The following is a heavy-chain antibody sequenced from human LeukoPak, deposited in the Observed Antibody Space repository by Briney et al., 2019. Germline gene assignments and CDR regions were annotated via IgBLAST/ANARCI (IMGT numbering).Heavy chain of an antibody. CDR3: ARHRSSGWYGAPDYFDY. CDR1: GHDFTSYW. V-gene: IGHV5-51*01. Sequence: GESLKISCRSSGHDFTSYWIAWVRQLPGKGLEWMGIIHPSDSETQYGPSFQGQVTISADNSISTAYLQWSRLKASDTAMYYCARHRSSGWYGAPDYFDYWGQGTLVTVSS. D-gene: IGHD6-19*01. CDR2: IHPSDSET. J-gene: IGHJ4*02.